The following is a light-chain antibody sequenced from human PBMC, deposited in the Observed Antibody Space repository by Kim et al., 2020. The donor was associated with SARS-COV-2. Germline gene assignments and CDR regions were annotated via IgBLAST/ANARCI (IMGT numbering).Light chain of an antibody. CDR2: KAS. J-gene: IGKJ1*01. Sequence: DIQMTQSPSTLSASVGDRVTITCRASQSISSWLAWYQQKPGKAPKLLIYKASSLESGVPSRFSGSGSGTEFTLTISSLQPDDFATYYCQQYNSYTWTFGQGTQVDIQ. CDR1: QSISSW. V-gene: IGKV1-5*03. CDR3: QQYNSYTWT.